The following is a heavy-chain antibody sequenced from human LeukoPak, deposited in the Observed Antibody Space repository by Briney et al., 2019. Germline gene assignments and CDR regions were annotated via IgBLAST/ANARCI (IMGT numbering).Heavy chain of an antibody. Sequence: SETLSLTCAVYGGSFSGYYWSWIRQPPGKGLEWIGEINHSGSTNYNPSLKSRVTISVDTSKNQFPLKLSSVTAADTAVYYCAGGGIAAAGTNYYYYYGMDVWGQGTTVTVSS. J-gene: IGHJ6*02. CDR1: GGSFSGYY. CDR2: INHSGST. D-gene: IGHD6-13*01. V-gene: IGHV4-34*01. CDR3: AGGGIAAAGTNYYYYYGMDV.